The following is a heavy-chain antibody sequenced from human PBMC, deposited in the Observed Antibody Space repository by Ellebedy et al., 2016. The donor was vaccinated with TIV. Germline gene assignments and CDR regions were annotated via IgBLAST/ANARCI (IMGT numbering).Heavy chain of an antibody. V-gene: IGHV3-53*01. Sequence: GESLKISXAASGFTVSSNYMSWVRQAPGKGLEWVSVIYSGGSTYYADSVKGRFTISRDNSKNTLYLQMNSLRAEDTAVYYCARAQAITIFGVVINAYGFYGMDVWGQGTTVTVSS. CDR3: ARAQAITIFGVVINAYGFYGMDV. J-gene: IGHJ6*02. CDR1: GFTVSSNY. D-gene: IGHD3-3*01. CDR2: IYSGGST.